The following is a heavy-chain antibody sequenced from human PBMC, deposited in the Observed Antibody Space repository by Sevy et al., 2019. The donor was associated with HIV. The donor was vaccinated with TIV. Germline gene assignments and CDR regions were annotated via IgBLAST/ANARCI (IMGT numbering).Heavy chain of an antibody. J-gene: IGHJ4*02. CDR3: ARDPRIFGDYLLTYFDY. V-gene: IGHV3-33*01. D-gene: IGHD4-17*01. CDR1: GFAFSDYG. Sequence: GESLKISCVASGFAFSDYGMHWVRQAPGKGLEWVAVIWYDGKNQHYADSVRGRFTISRDNSKNTLYLQLSSLRAEDTAVYYCARDPRIFGDYLLTYFDYWGQGVLVTVSS. CDR2: IWYDGKNQ.